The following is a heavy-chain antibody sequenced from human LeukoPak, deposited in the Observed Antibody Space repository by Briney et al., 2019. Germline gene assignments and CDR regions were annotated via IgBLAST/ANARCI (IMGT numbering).Heavy chain of an antibody. CDR3: AGLYYYASSGYDALDI. D-gene: IGHD3-22*01. CDR1: GYTFTSYD. CDR2: MDGNSGKT. J-gene: IGHJ3*02. Sequence: ASVKVSCKTSGYTFTSYDINWVRQATGQGLEWMGGMDGNSGKTAYAQKFLGRVTITRNTSISTAYMELSSLRSEDTAVYYCAGLYYYASSGYDALDIWGQGTMVTVSS. V-gene: IGHV1-8*01.